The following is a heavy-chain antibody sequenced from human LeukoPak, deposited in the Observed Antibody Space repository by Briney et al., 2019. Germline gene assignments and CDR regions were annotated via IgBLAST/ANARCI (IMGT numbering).Heavy chain of an antibody. J-gene: IGHJ4*02. CDR1: EFTFSNYA. Sequence: GGSLRLSCTASEFTFSNYALHWVRQAPGKGLEWVAVISYDGSDKYYASSVKGRFAISRDNSKNTLYLQMNSLRADDTAVYYCANLHANFDSWGQGTLVTVSS. CDR3: ANLHANFDS. D-gene: IGHD4-11*01. V-gene: IGHV3-30*09. CDR2: ISYDGSDK.